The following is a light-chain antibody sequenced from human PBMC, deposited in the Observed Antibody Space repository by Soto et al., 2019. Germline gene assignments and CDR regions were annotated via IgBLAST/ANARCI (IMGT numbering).Light chain of an antibody. J-gene: IGLJ2*01. Sequence: QSVLTQPASVSGSPGQSITISCTGTSSDVGGYNYVSWYQQHPGKDPKLMIYDVSNRPSGVSNRFSGSKSGNTASLTISGLQAEDEADYYCSSYTSSSIVVFGGGTKLIVL. CDR3: SSYTSSSIVV. V-gene: IGLV2-14*01. CDR2: DVS. CDR1: SSDVGGYNY.